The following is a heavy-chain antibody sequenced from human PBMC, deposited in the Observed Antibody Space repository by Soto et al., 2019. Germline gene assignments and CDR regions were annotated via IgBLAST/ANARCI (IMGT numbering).Heavy chain of an antibody. D-gene: IGHD3-3*01. V-gene: IGHV4-30-4*01. CDR1: EGSGIGVGVR. CDR2: IYNGGST. Sequence: SQLQSHTYSVAEGSGIGVGVRWTRLKQPPGKGLEWIGYIYNGGSTYYRPSLESRMHMSLDATRNHYSLRLTSVTAADTAVYFCARAPVGLDTISYFDYWGQGKLVPVSS. CDR3: ARAPVGLDTISYFDY. J-gene: IGHJ4*02.